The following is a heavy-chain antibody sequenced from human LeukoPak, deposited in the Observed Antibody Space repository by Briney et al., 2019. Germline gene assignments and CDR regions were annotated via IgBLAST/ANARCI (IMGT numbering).Heavy chain of an antibody. J-gene: IGHJ4*02. V-gene: IGHV3-21*01. CDR2: ISSSSSYI. D-gene: IGHD3-10*01. CDR3: ARDRGYYGSGSSNYFDY. CDR1: GFTFNNYS. Sequence: PGGSLRLSCAASGFTFNNYSMNWVRQTPGKGLEWVSSISSSSSYIYYADSVKGRFTISRDNAKNSLYLQMNSLRAEDTAVYYCARDRGYYGSGSSNYFDYWGQGTLVTVSS.